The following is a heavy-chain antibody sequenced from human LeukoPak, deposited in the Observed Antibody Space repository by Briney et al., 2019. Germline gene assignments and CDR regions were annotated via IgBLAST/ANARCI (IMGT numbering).Heavy chain of an antibody. CDR2: IYYSGST. D-gene: IGHD2-15*01. CDR1: GGSISSYY. Sequence: SETLSFTCTVSGGSISSYYWSWIRQPPGKGLEWIGYIYYSGSTNYNPSLKSRVTISMDRSKNQFSLNLSSVTAADTAVYYCARVPYCSGGSCYDAYFDYWGRGTLVTVSS. J-gene: IGHJ4*02. CDR3: ARVPYCSGGSCYDAYFDY. V-gene: IGHV4-59*12.